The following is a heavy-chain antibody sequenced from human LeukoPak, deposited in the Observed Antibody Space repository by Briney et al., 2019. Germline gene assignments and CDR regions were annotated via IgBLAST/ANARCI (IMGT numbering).Heavy chain of an antibody. CDR2: INPNSGDT. D-gene: IGHD3-10*01. Sequence: ASVKVSCKASGYTFTGYYMHWVRQAPGQGLEWMGWINPNSGDTNYAQKFQGRVTMTRDTSISTAYMELSRLRSDDTAVYYCARDLPNPLTYYYGSGRSDYFDYWGQGTLVTVSS. CDR1: GYTFTGYY. CDR3: ARDLPNPLTYYYGSGRSDYFDY. J-gene: IGHJ4*02. V-gene: IGHV1-2*02.